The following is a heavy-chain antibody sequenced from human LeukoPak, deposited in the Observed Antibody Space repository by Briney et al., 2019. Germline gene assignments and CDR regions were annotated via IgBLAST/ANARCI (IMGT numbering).Heavy chain of an antibody. V-gene: IGHV4-34*01. J-gene: IGHJ4*02. CDR3: ARGPTMITFGGVFFY. CDR1: GGSFSGYY. D-gene: IGHD3-16*01. CDR2: INHSGST. Sequence: PSETLSLTCAVYGGSFSGYYWGWIRQPPGKGLEWIGEINHSGSTNYNPSLKSRVTISVDTSKNQFSLKLSSVTAADTAVYYCARGPTMITFGGVFFYWGQGTLVTVSS.